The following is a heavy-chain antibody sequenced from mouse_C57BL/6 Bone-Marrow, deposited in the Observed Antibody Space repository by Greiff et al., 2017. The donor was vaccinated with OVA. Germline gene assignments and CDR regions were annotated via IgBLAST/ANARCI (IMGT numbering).Heavy chain of an antibody. J-gene: IGHJ3*01. Sequence: EVKLVESEGGLVQPGRSMKLSCTASGFTFSDYYMAWVRQVPEKGLEWVANINYDGSSTYYLDSLKSRFIISRDNAKNILYLQMSSLKSEDTATYYCARGPIYHDYLRRPEFAYWGQGTLVTVSA. CDR3: ARGPIYHDYLRRPEFAY. V-gene: IGHV5-16*01. CDR2: INYDGSST. D-gene: IGHD2-4*01. CDR1: GFTFSDYY.